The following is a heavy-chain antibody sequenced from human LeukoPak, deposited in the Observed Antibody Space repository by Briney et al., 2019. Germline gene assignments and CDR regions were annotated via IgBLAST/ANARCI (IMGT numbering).Heavy chain of an antibody. V-gene: IGHV3-23*01. CDR1: GFAFSIYA. CDR3: AGELVTGS. D-gene: IGHD4-23*01. Sequence: GGSLRLSCAASGFAFSIYAMNWVRQAPGKGLEWVSGITGSGDRTYYADSVKGRFTISRDNSKNTLYLQMNSLRAEDTAVYYCAGELVTGSWGQGTLVTVSS. J-gene: IGHJ5*02. CDR2: ITGSGDRT.